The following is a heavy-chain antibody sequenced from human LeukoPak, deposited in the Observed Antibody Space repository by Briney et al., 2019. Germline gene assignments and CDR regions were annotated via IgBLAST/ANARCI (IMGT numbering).Heavy chain of an antibody. CDR2: MYKNGST. CDR1: GGSFSVYY. CDR3: ARAGCYNSPLVY. Sequence: SETLSLTCAVYGGSFSVYYWSWIRQPPGKGLGWSGYMYKNGSTYYNPSLKSRVTISVDTSKNQFSLKLSSVTAADTAVYYCARAGCYNSPLVYWGQGTLVTVSS. J-gene: IGHJ4*02. V-gene: IGHV4-59*01. D-gene: IGHD5-24*01.